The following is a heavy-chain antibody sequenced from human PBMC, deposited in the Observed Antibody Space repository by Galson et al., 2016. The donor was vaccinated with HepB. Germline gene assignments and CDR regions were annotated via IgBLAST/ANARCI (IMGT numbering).Heavy chain of an antibody. CDR2: ISWSGNSI. CDR1: GFAFDEYA. D-gene: IGHD1-26*01. CDR3: VKDNWEREAGIGGYFDL. Sequence: SLRLSCAASGFAFDEYALHWVRQAPGKGLEWVSGISWSGNSIAYADPVKGRFTISRDNAKNSLFLQMRNLRPEDAAFYYCVKDNWEREAGIGGYFDLWGQGTLVTVSS. V-gene: IGHV3-9*01. J-gene: IGHJ4*02.